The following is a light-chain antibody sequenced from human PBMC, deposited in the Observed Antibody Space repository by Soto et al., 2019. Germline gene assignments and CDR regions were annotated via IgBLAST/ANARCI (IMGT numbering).Light chain of an antibody. CDR3: QQRSNWPIT. J-gene: IGKJ5*01. CDR1: QSVSSY. V-gene: IGKV3-11*01. Sequence: EIVLTQSPGTLSLSPGERATPSCRASQSVSSYLAWYQQKPGQAPRLLIYDASNRATGIPARFSGSGSGTDFTLTISSLEPEDFAVYYCQQRSNWPITFGQGTRLEIK. CDR2: DAS.